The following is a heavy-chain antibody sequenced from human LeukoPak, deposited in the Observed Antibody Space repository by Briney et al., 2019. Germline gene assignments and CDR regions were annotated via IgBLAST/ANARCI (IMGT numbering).Heavy chain of an antibody. Sequence: ASVKVSCKASGYTFTSHAMNWVRQAPGQGLEWMGWISAYNVNANYAQKFQGRVTMTRGTSTNTVYMELTSLTSDDTAVYFCARDEIFGVGTHFDYWGQGTLVTVSS. CDR3: ARDEIFGVGTHFDY. CDR1: GYTFTSHA. V-gene: IGHV1-18*01. D-gene: IGHD3-3*01. CDR2: ISAYNVNA. J-gene: IGHJ4*02.